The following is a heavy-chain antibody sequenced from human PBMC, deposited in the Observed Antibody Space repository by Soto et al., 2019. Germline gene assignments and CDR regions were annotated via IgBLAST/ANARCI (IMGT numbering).Heavy chain of an antibody. Sequence: SETLSLTCAVYGGSFSGYYWSWIRQPPGKGLEWIGEINHSGSTNYNPSLKSRVTISVDTSKNQFSLKLSSVTAADTAVYYCARGYGRHSDHWGHGSLVTVS. J-gene: IGHJ4*01. CDR2: INHSGST. V-gene: IGHV4-34*01. CDR3: ARGYGRHSDH. CDR1: GGSFSGYY. D-gene: IGHD3-10*01.